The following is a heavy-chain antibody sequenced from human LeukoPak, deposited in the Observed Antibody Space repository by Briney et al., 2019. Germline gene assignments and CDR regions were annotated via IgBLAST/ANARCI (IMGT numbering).Heavy chain of an antibody. J-gene: IGHJ4*02. CDR1: GYIFTSYW. V-gene: IGHV5-51*01. CDR3: ARRGLYGSGTYYADY. Sequence: GESLKISCKGSGYIFTSYWIGWVRQMPGKGLEWMGIIYPGDSDTRYNPSFQGQVTISADKSISTAYLQWSSLKASDTAMYYCARRGLYGSGTYYADYWGQGTLLTVSS. CDR2: IYPGDSDT. D-gene: IGHD3-10*01.